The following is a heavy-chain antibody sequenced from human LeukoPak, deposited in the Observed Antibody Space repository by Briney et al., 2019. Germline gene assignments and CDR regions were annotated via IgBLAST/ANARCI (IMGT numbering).Heavy chain of an antibody. CDR1: GFTFSSYD. Sequence: GGSLRLSCAASGFTFSSYDVHWVRQATGKGLEWVSAIGTAGDTYYPGSVKGRFTISRENAKNSLYLQMNSLRAGDTAVYYCARGDGKYVSGSYQALSYWGQGTLVTVSS. CDR2: IGTAGDT. J-gene: IGHJ4*02. V-gene: IGHV3-13*01. D-gene: IGHD1-26*01. CDR3: ARGDGKYVSGSYQALSY.